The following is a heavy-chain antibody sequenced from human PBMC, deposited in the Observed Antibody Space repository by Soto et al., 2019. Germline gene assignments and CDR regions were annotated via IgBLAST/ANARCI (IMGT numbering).Heavy chain of an antibody. CDR3: ARTNGAYSNYFDY. CDR2: IGGSSGHI. V-gene: IGHV3-21*01. CDR1: GFTFSSYS. D-gene: IGHD2-8*01. J-gene: IGHJ4*02. Sequence: EVQLVESGGGLVKPGGSLRLSCAASGFTFSSYSMVWVRQAPEKGLEWVSSIGGSSGHIYYADSLNGRFTISRDNAKNSLYLQMKSLRVDDTDVYYCARTNGAYSNYFDYWGQGTLVTVSS.